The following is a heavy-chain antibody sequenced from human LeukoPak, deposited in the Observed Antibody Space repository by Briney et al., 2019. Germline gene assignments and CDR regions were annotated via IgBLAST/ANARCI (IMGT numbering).Heavy chain of an antibody. CDR3: ATGPLSGSLFDY. D-gene: IGHD2-15*01. CDR1: GYTLTELS. Sequence: ASVKVSCKVAGYTLTELSMHWVRQAPGKGLEWMGGFDPEDGETIYAQKFQGRVTMTEDTSTDTAYMELSSLRSEDTAVYYCATGPLSGSLFDYWAREPWSPSPQ. CDR2: FDPEDGET. V-gene: IGHV1-24*01. J-gene: IGHJ4*02.